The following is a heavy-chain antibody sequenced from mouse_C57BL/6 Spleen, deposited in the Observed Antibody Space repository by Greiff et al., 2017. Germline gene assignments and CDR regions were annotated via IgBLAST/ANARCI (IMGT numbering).Heavy chain of an antibody. V-gene: IGHV1-54*01. Sequence: QVQLQQSGAELVRPGTSVKVSCKASGYAFTNYLIEWVKQRPGQGLEWIGVINPGSGGTNYTEKFKGKATLTADKSSSTAYMQLSSLTSEDSAVYFCARERGAAMDYWGQGTSVTVSS. CDR3: ARERGAAMDY. J-gene: IGHJ4*01. CDR1: GYAFTNYL. CDR2: INPGSGGT.